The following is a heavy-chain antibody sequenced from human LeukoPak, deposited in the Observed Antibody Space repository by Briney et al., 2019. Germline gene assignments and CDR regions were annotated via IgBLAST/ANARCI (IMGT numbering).Heavy chain of an antibody. V-gene: IGHV1-69*13. D-gene: IGHD3-9*01. CDR2: IIPIFGTA. CDR1: GGTFSSYA. J-gene: IGHJ6*02. Sequence: ASVKVSCKASGGTFSSYAISWVRQAPGQGLEWMGGIIPIFGTANYAQKFQGRVTITADESTSTAYMELSSLRSEDTAVYYCARALRYDILTGYYRDYYYYYGMDVWGQGTTVTVSS. CDR3: ARALRYDILTGYYRDYYYYYGMDV.